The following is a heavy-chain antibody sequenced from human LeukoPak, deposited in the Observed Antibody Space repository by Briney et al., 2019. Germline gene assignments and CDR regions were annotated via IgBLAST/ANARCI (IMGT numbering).Heavy chain of an antibody. V-gene: IGHV1-2*02. CDR1: GYTFTGYY. D-gene: IGHD3-9*01. CDR2: INPNSGGT. Sequence: ASVKVSCKASGYTFTGYYMHWVRQAPGQGLEWMGWINPNSGGTNYAQKFQGRVTMTRDTSISTAYMELSRLRSDNTAVYYCARDQSGILTGYYLDAFDIWGQGTMVTVSS. J-gene: IGHJ3*02. CDR3: ARDQSGILTGYYLDAFDI.